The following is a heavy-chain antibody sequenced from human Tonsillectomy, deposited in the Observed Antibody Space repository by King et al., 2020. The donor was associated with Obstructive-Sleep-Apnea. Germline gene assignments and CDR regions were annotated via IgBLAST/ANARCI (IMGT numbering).Heavy chain of an antibody. CDR1: GYTFTSYD. J-gene: IGHJ4*02. D-gene: IGHD6-13*01. Sequence: VQLVESGAEVQKPGASVKVSCKASGYTFTSYDINWVRQAIGQGLEWMGWMNPNSGNTVYAQKFQGRVTMTRSTSTSTAHMELRSLRSDDTAVYYCVCHTLGAADWGQGTLVTVSS. CDR2: MNPNSGNT. CDR3: VCHTLGAAD. V-gene: IGHV1-8*01.